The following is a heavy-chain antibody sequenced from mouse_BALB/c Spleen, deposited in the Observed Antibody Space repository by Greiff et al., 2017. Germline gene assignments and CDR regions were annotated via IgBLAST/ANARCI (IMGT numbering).Heavy chain of an antibody. J-gene: IGHJ4*01. V-gene: IGHV1-20*02. CDR3: ARGRIPGYAMDY. Sequence: EVQGVESGPELVKPGASVKISCKASGYSFTGYFMNWVMQSHGKSLEWIGRINPYNGDTFYNQKFKGKATLTVDKSSSTAHMELRSLASEDSAVYYCARGRIPGYAMDYWGQGTSVTVSS. CDR2: INPYNGDT. CDR1: GYSFTGYF.